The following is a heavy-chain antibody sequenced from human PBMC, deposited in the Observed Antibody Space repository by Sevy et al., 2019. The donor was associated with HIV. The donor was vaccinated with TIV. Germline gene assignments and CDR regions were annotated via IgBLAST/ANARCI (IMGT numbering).Heavy chain of an antibody. J-gene: IGHJ4*02. V-gene: IGHV3-21*01. CDR3: ARAVLXIXTXXSXY. CDR2: ISSTXAYI. CDR1: GFTXXSYX. D-gene: IGHD3-10*01. Sequence: GGSLRLSCAASGFTXXSYXMTWVRQAPGKGLEWVSCISSTXAYINYADSVKGRFTISRDNAKNLLYLQMDSLRAEDTAVYYCARAVLXIXTXXSXYWGQGTLVTVSS.